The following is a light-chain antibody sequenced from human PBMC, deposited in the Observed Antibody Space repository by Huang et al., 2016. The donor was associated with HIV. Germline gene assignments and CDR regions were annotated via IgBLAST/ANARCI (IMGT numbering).Light chain of an antibody. J-gene: IGKJ3*01. V-gene: IGKV1-27*01. Sequence: DIQMTQSPSSLSASVGDRVTISCRASQGISNHLAWYQEKPGQAPKLLVYAASASRSGVPSRFSGSGSGTEFTLTISSLQAEDVATYFCQKYDSAPRTFGPGTKVEIK. CDR1: QGISNH. CDR2: AAS. CDR3: QKYDSAPRT.